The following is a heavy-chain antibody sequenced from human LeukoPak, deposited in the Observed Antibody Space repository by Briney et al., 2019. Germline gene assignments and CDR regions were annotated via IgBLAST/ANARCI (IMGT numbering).Heavy chain of an antibody. J-gene: IGHJ3*02. D-gene: IGHD6-13*01. V-gene: IGHV1-2*02. CDR1: GYTFTGYY. CDR3: ARVGSSSWSDAFDI. Sequence: ASVKVSCKASGYTFTGYYMHWVRQAPGQGIEWMGWINPNSGGTNYAQKFQGRVTMTRDTSISTAYMELSRLRSDDTAVYYCARVGSSSWSDAFDIWGQGTMVTVSA. CDR2: INPNSGGT.